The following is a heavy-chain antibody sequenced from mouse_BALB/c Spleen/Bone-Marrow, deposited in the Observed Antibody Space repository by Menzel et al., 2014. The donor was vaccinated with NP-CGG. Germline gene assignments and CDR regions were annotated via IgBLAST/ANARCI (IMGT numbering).Heavy chain of an antibody. J-gene: IGHJ3*01. Sequence: VQLQQPGGGLVQPGRSLKISCAASGFDFSGFWMGWVRLAPGKGLEWIGEINPDSRTINYSPFLKDRFIISRDNAKNTLYLHMSKVRSEDTALYYCARLGYYGGFAYWGQGTLVTVSA. V-gene: IGHV4-1*02. CDR1: GFDFSGFW. CDR3: ARLGYYGGFAY. D-gene: IGHD2-3*01. CDR2: INPDSRTI.